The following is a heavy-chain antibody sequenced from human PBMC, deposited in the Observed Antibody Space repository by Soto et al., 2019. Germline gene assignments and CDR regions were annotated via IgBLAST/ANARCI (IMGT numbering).Heavy chain of an antibody. V-gene: IGHV4-34*01. D-gene: IGHD5-12*01. CDR1: GGSFSGYY. CDR3: ARGHRDGYNYY. CDR2: INHSGST. Sequence: SETLSLTCAVYGGSFSGYYWSWIRQPPGKGLEWIGEINHSGSTNYNPSLKSRVTISVDTSKNQFSLKLSSVTAADTAVYYCARGHRDGYNYYWGQGTLVTVSS. J-gene: IGHJ4*02.